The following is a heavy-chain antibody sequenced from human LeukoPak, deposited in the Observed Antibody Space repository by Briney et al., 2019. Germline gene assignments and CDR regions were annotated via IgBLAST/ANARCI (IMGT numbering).Heavy chain of an antibody. CDR3: ARGPGSSWHYYFDY. V-gene: IGHV1-69*05. Sequence: ASVKVSCKASGYTFTSYDINWVRQATGQGLEWMGGIIPIFGTANYAQKFQGRVTITTDESTSTAYMELSSLRSEDTAVYYCARGPGSSWHYYFDYWGQGTLVTVSS. D-gene: IGHD6-13*01. J-gene: IGHJ4*02. CDR2: IIPIFGTA. CDR1: GYTFTSYD.